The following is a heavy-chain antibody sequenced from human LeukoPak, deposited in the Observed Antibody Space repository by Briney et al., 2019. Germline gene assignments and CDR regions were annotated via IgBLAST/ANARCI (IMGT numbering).Heavy chain of an antibody. Sequence: QPGGSLRLSCTASGFTFGDYAMSWFRQAPGKGLEWVGFIRSKAYGGTTEYAASAKGRFTISRDDSKSIAYLQMNSLKTEDTAVYYCTRDPGIVGAQGAFDIWGQGTMVTVSS. CDR2: IRSKAYGGTT. CDR3: TRDPGIVGAQGAFDI. J-gene: IGHJ3*02. D-gene: IGHD1-26*01. CDR1: GFTFGDYA. V-gene: IGHV3-49*03.